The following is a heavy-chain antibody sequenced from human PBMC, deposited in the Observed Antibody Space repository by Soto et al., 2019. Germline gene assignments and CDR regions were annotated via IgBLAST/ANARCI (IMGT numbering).Heavy chain of an antibody. CDR1: GGTFSSYA. J-gene: IGHJ5*02. D-gene: IGHD6-13*01. CDR3: ASAAAAVNNWFDH. CDR2: IIPIFGTA. V-gene: IGHV1-69*13. Sequence: SVKVSCKASGGTFSSYAISWVRQAPGQGLEWMGGIIPIFGTANYAQEFQGRVTITADESTSTAYMELSSLRSEDTAVYYCASAAAAVNNWFDHWGQGTLVTVSS.